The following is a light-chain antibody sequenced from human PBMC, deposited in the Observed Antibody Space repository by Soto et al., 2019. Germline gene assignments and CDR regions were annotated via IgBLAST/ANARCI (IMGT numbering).Light chain of an antibody. CDR2: DTS. Sequence: IVLTQSPPTLSLSPGERATLSCRASQSVRTYLVWYQQKPGQAPRLLIYDTSTRATGVPARFSGSGSGTDFTLTISSLEPEDFAVYYCHQRSNWPRTFGGGAKVDIK. CDR1: QSVRTY. V-gene: IGKV3-11*01. CDR3: HQRSNWPRT. J-gene: IGKJ4*01.